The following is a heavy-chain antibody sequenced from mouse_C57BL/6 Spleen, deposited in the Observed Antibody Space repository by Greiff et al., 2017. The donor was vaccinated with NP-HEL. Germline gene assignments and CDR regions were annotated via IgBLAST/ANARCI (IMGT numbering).Heavy chain of an antibody. J-gene: IGHJ3*01. CDR2: INPNNGGT. D-gene: IGHD1-1*01. CDR3: ARGGSSPFAY. CDR1: GYTFTDYY. V-gene: IGHV1-26*01. Sequence: EVQLQQSGPELVKPGASVKISCKASGYTFTDYYMNWVKQSHGKSLEWIGDINPNNGGTSYNQKFKGKATLTVEKSSSTAYMELRSLTSEDSAVYYCARGGSSPFAYWGQGTLVTVSA.